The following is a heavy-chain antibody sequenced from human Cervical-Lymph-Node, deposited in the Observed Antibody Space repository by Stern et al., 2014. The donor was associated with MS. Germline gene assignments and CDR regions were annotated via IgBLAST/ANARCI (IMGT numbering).Heavy chain of an antibody. J-gene: IGHJ5*02. D-gene: IGHD6-13*01. CDR1: GGTFSRFA. Sequence: QVQLVQSGPGVKKLGSSVKVSCKASGGTFSRFAISWVRQAPGHGLEWIGGIFPIFTTTNYSQNFQDRVTITADESTTTAYMELSSLRSEDTAVYFCAVVSSWTRLWFEHWGQGTLVTVSS. CDR2: IFPIFTTT. V-gene: IGHV1-69*01. CDR3: AVVSSWTRLWFEH.